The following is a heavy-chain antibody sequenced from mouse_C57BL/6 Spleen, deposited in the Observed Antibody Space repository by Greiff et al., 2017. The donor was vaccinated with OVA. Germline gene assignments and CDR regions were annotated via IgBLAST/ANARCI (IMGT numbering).Heavy chain of an antibody. Sequence: QVQLQQSGAELVRPGASVKLSCKASGYTFTSYGISWVKQRTGQGLEWIGVIYPRSGNTYYNEKFKGKATLTADKSSSTAYMQLSSLTSADSAVYYCARRLYYYAMDYWGQGTSVTVSS. CDR3: ARRLYYYAMDY. CDR1: GYTFTSYG. J-gene: IGHJ4*01. CDR2: IYPRSGNT. V-gene: IGHV1-81*01.